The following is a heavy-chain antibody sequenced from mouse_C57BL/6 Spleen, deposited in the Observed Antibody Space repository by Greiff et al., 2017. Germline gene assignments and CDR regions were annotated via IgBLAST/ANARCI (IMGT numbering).Heavy chain of an antibody. CDR3: ARHEEGVYYDSMDY. V-gene: IGHV2-6-1*01. CDR1: GFSLTSYG. J-gene: IGHJ4*01. Sequence: VMLVESGPGLVAPSQSLSITCTVSGFSLTSYGVHWVRQPPGKGLEWLVVIWSDGSTTYNSALKSRLSISKDNSKSQVFLKMHSLQTDDTAMYYCARHEEGVYYDSMDYWGQGTSVTVSS. D-gene: IGHD2-4*01. CDR2: IWSDGST.